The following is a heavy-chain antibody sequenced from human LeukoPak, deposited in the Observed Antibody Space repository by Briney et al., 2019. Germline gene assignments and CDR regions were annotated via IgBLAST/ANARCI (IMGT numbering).Heavy chain of an antibody. CDR3: VRPDRIFGVPAAFDA. CDR2: IIPKYSAS. V-gene: IGHV1-69*13. D-gene: IGHD3-3*02. J-gene: IGHJ3*01. Sequence: GASVKVSCKASGGSFSGYPINWVRQAPGQGLEWLGGIIPKYSASNYAQPFQGRVTITADESTNTVYMEMSGLRPDDTAVYYCVRPDRIFGVPAAFDAWSQGTLVAVSS. CDR1: GGSFSGYP.